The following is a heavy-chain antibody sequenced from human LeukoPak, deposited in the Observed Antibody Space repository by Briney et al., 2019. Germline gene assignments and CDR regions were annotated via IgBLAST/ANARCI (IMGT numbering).Heavy chain of an antibody. V-gene: IGHV1-2*02. D-gene: IGHD6-19*01. CDR2: INPNSGGT. J-gene: IGHJ5*02. CDR3: ARDSSGWYAGCSRCRWFDP. Sequence: ASVKVSCKASGYTFIGYYMHRVRQAPGQGLEWMGWINPNSGGTNYAQKFQGRVTMTRDTSISTAYMELSRLRSDDTAVYYCARDSSGWYAGCSRCRWFDPWGQGTLVTVSS. CDR1: GYTFIGYY.